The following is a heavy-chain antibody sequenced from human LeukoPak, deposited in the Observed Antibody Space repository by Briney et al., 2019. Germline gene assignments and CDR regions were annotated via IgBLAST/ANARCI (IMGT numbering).Heavy chain of an antibody. J-gene: IGHJ3*01. CDR1: GYTFTSYG. CDR3: ARVTGSYYDSSGPPGD. D-gene: IGHD3-22*01. Sequence: ASAKVSCKASGYTFTSYGISWVRQAPGQGLEWMGWISAYNGNTNYAQKLQGRVTMTTDTSTSTAYMELRSLRSDDTAVYYCARVTGSYYDSSGPPGDWGQGTMVTVSS. V-gene: IGHV1-18*01. CDR2: ISAYNGNT.